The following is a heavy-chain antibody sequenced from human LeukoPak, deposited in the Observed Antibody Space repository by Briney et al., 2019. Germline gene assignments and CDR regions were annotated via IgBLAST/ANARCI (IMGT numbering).Heavy chain of an antibody. CDR1: GFTFSSYA. CDR3: AKEGRRYYDFWSGYHAAEN. V-gene: IGHV3-23*01. J-gene: IGHJ4*02. D-gene: IGHD3-3*01. Sequence: GGSLRLSCAASGFTFSSYAMSWVRQAPGKGLEWVSAISGSGGSTYYADSVKGRFTISRGNSKNTLYLQMNSLRAEDTAVYYCAKEGRRYYDFWSGYHAAENWGQGTLVTVSS. CDR2: ISGSGGST.